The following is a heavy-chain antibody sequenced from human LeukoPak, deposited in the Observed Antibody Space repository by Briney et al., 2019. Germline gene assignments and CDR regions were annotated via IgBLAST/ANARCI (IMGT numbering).Heavy chain of an antibody. CDR3: ARHRYYGSGSYYRWFDP. Sequence: SETLSLTCTVSGGSISNYYWGWIRQAPGKGLEWIGEINHSGSTNYNPSLKSRVTISVDTSKNQFSLKLSSVTAADTAVYYCARHRYYGSGSYYRWFDPWGQGTLVTVSS. J-gene: IGHJ5*02. V-gene: IGHV4-34*01. D-gene: IGHD3-10*01. CDR2: INHSGST. CDR1: GGSISNYY.